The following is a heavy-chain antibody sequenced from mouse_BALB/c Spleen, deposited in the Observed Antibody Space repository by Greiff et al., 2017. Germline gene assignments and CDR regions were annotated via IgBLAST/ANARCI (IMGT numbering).Heavy chain of an antibody. V-gene: IGHV5-9-4*01. CDR3: ATFTGAY. Sequence: DVKLVESGGGLVKPGGSLKLSCAASGFTFSSYAMSWVRQTPEQGLEWVAEISSGGSYTYYPDTVTGRFTISRDNAKNTLYLEMSSLRSEDTAMYYCATFTGAYWGQGTLVTVSA. CDR2: ISSGGSYT. J-gene: IGHJ3*01. D-gene: IGHD1-1*01. CDR1: GFTFSSYA.